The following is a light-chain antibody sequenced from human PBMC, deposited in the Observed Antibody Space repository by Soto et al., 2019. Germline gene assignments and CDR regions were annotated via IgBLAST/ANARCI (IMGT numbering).Light chain of an antibody. Sequence: EIVMTQSPATLSVSPGQRATLSCRASQSVSSNLAWYQQKPGQAPRLLLYGAYTRATGIPARFSGSGSGTDGTLTGSSPQSEDIGVYYCQQYNNWPPATFGRVTGLEIK. V-gene: IGKV3-15*01. CDR2: GAY. CDR3: QQYNNWPPAT. CDR1: QSVSSN. J-gene: IGKJ5*01.